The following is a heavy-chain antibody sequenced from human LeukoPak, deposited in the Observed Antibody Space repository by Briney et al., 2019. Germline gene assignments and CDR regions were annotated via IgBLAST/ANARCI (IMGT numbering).Heavy chain of an antibody. D-gene: IGHD2-15*01. CDR2: SNRSGST. CDR1: GGSFSGYY. Sequence: SETLSLTCAVYGGSFSGYYWSWIRQPPGKGLEWFGESNRSGSTNYNPSLKSRVTISVDTSKNQFSLKLSPVTAADTAVYYCARDCSGANCYHSSGYYFDYWGQGTLVTVSS. CDR3: ARDCSGANCYHSSGYYFDY. V-gene: IGHV4-34*01. J-gene: IGHJ4*02.